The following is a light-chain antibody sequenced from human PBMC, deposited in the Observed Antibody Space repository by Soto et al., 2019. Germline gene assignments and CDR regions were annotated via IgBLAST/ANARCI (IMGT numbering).Light chain of an antibody. J-gene: IGLJ1*01. Sequence: SVLTQPPSASGTPGQRVTISCSGSNSNIGNNDVCWYRHLPGTAPRLLIYVDDQRPSGVPDRFSGSKSGTSASLAISGLRSDDEADYYCAAWDDSLSAFVFATGTKVTVL. V-gene: IGLV1-47*02. CDR1: NSNIGNND. CDR2: VDD. CDR3: AAWDDSLSAFV.